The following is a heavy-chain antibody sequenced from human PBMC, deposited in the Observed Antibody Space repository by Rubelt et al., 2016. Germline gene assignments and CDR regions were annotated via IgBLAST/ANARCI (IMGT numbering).Heavy chain of an antibody. J-gene: IGHJ3*02. D-gene: IGHD5-24*01. CDR3: ARGNDYNSLRAFDI. CDR1: GFTFSSYI. Sequence: EVQLVESGGGLVQPGGSLRLSCAASGFTFSSYIMNWVRQAPGKGLEWVANINQDESQKYYVDSVKGRFTVSRDNADNSLYLQMNSLRAEDTAVYYCARGNDYNSLRAFDIWGQGTMVTVSS. CDR2: INQDESQK. V-gene: IGHV3-7*01.